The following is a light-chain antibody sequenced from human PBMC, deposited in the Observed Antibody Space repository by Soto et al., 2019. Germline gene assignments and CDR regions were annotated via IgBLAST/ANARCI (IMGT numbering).Light chain of an antibody. Sequence: ALTQPPSASGSPGHSVTISCTGTSSDVGGYNYVSWYQQHPGKAPKLMIYEVSKRPSGVPNRFSGSKSGNTASLTVSGLQAEDEADYYCSSYAGSNNLVFGGGTKATVL. J-gene: IGLJ2*01. CDR2: EVS. V-gene: IGLV2-8*01. CDR1: SSDVGGYNY. CDR3: SSYAGSNNLV.